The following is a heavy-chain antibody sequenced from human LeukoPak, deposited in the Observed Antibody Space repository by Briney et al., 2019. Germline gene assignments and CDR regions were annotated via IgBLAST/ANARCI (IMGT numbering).Heavy chain of an antibody. Sequence: GRSLRLSCAASGFNFSSYGMHWVRQAPGKGLEWVAVISYDGSNKYYADSVKGRFTISRDNSKNTLYLQMNSLRAEDTAVYYCAKDRSGGTYDDDAFDIWGQGTMVTVSS. V-gene: IGHV3-30*18. CDR2: ISYDGSNK. J-gene: IGHJ3*02. D-gene: IGHD2-15*01. CDR1: GFNFSSYG. CDR3: AKDRSGGTYDDDAFDI.